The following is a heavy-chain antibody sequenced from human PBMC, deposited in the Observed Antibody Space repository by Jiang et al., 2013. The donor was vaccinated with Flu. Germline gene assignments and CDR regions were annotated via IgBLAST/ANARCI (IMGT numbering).Heavy chain of an antibody. CDR3: ARDKYGDPWDYYGMDV. Sequence: SGAEVKKPGASVKVSCKASGYTFTGYYMHWVRQAPGQGLEWMGRINPNSGGTNYAQKFQGRVTMTRDTSISTAYMELSRLRSDDTAVYYCARDKYGDPWDYYGMDVWGQGTTVTVSS. J-gene: IGHJ6*02. V-gene: IGHV1-2*06. CDR2: INPNSGGT. D-gene: IGHD4-17*01. CDR1: GYTFTGYY.